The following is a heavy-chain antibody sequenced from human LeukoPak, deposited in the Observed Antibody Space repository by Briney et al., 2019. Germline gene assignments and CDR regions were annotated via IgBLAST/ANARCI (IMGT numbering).Heavy chain of an antibody. CDR2: IWYDGSNK. D-gene: IGHD2-15*01. Sequence: PGKSLRLSCAASGLTFSSYGMHWVRQAPGKGLEWVAVIWYDGSNKYYADSVKGRFTISRDNSKNTLYLQMNSLRAEDTAVYYCARDQAWSYFDYWGQGTLVIVSS. CDR1: GLTFSSYG. J-gene: IGHJ4*02. V-gene: IGHV3-33*01. CDR3: ARDQAWSYFDY.